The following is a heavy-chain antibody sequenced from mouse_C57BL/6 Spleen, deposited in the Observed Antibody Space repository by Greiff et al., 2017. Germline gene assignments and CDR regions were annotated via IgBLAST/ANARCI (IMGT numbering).Heavy chain of an antibody. J-gene: IGHJ4*01. Sequence: VKLVESGPGLVAPSQSLSITCTVSGFSLTSYGVDWVRQPPGKGLEWLGVIWGGGSTNYNSALMSRLSISKDNSKSQVFLKMNSLQTDDTAMYYCAKHLNDDYDVGYAMDYWGQGTSVTVSS. CDR2: IWGGGST. D-gene: IGHD2-4*01. CDR3: AKHLNDDYDVGYAMDY. V-gene: IGHV2-9*01. CDR1: GFSLTSYG.